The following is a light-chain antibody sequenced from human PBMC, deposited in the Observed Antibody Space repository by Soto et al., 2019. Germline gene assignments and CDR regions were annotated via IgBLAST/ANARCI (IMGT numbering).Light chain of an antibody. J-gene: IGKJ5*01. CDR2: DAS. CDR1: QSVSSY. Sequence: EIVLTQSPATLSLSPGERATLSCRASQSVSSYLAWYQQKPGQAPRLLIYDASNRATGIPARFSGSGSGTDFTPTTSSLEPEDFAVYYCQQRSNWPSFGQGTRLEIK. V-gene: IGKV3-11*01. CDR3: QQRSNWPS.